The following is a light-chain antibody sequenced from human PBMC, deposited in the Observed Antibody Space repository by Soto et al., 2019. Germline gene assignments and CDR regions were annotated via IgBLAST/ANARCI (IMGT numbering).Light chain of an antibody. CDR2: GAS. Sequence: EVVMTQSPASLSVSPGERATLSCSASESVTTNLAWYQQKPGQAPRLLIYGASNRATGVPARFSGSRSGTEFTLTISSLQSADFAVYYCQQYNKWPSTFGQGTKVDI. CDR1: ESVTTN. V-gene: IGKV3-15*01. CDR3: QQYNKWPST. J-gene: IGKJ1*01.